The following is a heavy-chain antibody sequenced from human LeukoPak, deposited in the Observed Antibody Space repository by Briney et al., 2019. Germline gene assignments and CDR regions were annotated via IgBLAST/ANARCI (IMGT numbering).Heavy chain of an antibody. CDR3: ARAARYSSGWYYFDY. D-gene: IGHD6-19*01. CDR2: IWYDGSNK. J-gene: IGHJ4*02. Sequence: GGSLRLSCAASGFTFSSYGMHWVRQAPGKGLEWVAVIWYDGSNKYYADSVKGRFTISRDNAKNTLYLQMNSLRAEDTAVYYCARAARYSSGWYYFDYWGQGTLVTVSS. V-gene: IGHV3-33*01. CDR1: GFTFSSYG.